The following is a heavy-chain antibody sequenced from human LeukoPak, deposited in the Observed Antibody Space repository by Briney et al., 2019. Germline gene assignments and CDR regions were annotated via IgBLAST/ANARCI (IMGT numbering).Heavy chain of an antibody. D-gene: IGHD1-26*01. CDR2: INPNSGGT. CDR1: GYTFTGYY. Sequence: GASVKVSCKASGYTFTGYYMHWVRQAPGQGLEWMGWINPNSGGTNYAQKFQGRVTMTRDTSISTAYMERSRLRSDDTAVYYCARDREWEPHFDYWGQGTLVTVSS. V-gene: IGHV1-2*02. CDR3: ARDREWEPHFDY. J-gene: IGHJ4*02.